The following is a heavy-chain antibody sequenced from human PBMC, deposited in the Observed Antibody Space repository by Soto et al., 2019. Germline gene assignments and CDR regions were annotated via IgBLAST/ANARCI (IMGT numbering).Heavy chain of an antibody. V-gene: IGHV4-39*01. CDR1: GGSISSSTYY. D-gene: IGHD3-10*01. CDR2: IYYSGST. CDR3: ARRPGASVFGGLDY. Sequence: QLQLQESGPGLVKPSETLSLTCTVSGGSISSSTYYWGWIRQPPGKGLEWIGSIYYSGSTYYNPSLKRRVTISVDTSKNQFSLTLSSVTAADTAVYYCARRPGASVFGGLDYWGQGTLVTVSS. J-gene: IGHJ4*02.